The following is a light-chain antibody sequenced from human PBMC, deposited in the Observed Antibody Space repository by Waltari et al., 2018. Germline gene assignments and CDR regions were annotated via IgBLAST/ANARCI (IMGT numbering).Light chain of an antibody. V-gene: IGKV4-1*01. CDR3: QQYYGSPLT. J-gene: IGKJ4*01. CDR2: WAS. CDR1: QTVLYSSNNKNY. Sequence: DIVMTQSPDSLAVSLGERATINCKSSQTVLYSSNNKNYLAWLQQKPGQPPKLLIYWASTRESGVPDRFNGSGSGTDFTLTINSLQAEDVAVYYCQQYYGSPLTFGGGTKVEIK.